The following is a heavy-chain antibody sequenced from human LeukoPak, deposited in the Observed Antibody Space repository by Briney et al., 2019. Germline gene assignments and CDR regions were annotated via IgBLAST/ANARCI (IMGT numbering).Heavy chain of an antibody. CDR1: GFTFSSYG. V-gene: IGHV3-30*02. Sequence: GGSLRLSCAASGFTFSSYGMHWVRQAPGKGLEWVAFIQFDGSKKDYADSVKGRFTITRDNSKNTLYLQMNSLKTEDTAVYYCSKDLTSDFGGGFDAWGQGTLVTVSS. D-gene: IGHD3-10*01. CDR3: SKDLTSDFGGGFDA. CDR2: IQFDGSKK. J-gene: IGHJ5*02.